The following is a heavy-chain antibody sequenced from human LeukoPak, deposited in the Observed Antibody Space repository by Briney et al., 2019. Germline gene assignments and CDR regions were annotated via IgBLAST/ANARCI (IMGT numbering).Heavy chain of an antibody. V-gene: IGHV3-30*14. Sequence: GRSLRLSCAASAFAFSNFAMHWVRQAPGKGLEWVAVVSYEGTIKYYADSVKGRFTISRDNSGNIISLQMNNLTTDDTATYYCAREKFDSWGQGALVTVSP. CDR1: AFAFSNFA. CDR2: VSYEGTIK. J-gene: IGHJ5*01. CDR3: AREKFDS.